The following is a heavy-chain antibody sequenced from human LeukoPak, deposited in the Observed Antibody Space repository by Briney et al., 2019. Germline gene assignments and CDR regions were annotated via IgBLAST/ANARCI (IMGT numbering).Heavy chain of an antibody. Sequence: SETLSLTCAVYVGFLRGYYWRWLRQPPGKGLEGIGQINHSGSTNYIPPLKSRVTISVDPSKHQYSLKLTSVTAADTAVYYCAPAEGVPTRRDYWGQRTQVPVSS. CDR3: APAEGVPTRRDY. CDR2: INHSGST. J-gene: IGHJ4*02. CDR1: VGFLRGYY. V-gene: IGHV4-34*01. D-gene: IGHD1-1*01.